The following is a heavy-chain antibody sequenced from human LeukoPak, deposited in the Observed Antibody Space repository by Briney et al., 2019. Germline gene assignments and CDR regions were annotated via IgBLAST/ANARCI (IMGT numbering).Heavy chain of an antibody. Sequence: GRSLRLSCAASGFTFSSYGMHWVRQAPGKGLEWVAVISYDGSNKYYADSVKGRFTISRDNSKNTLYLQMNSLRAEDTAIYYCARDQSTAGPTTADYWGQGTLVTVSS. J-gene: IGHJ4*02. CDR3: ARDQSTAGPTTADY. CDR1: GFTFSSYG. V-gene: IGHV3-30*03. CDR2: ISYDGSNK. D-gene: IGHD1-26*01.